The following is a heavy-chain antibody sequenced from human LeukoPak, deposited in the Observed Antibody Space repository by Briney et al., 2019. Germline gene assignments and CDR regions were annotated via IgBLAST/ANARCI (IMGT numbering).Heavy chain of an antibody. CDR1: GYTFTSYG. CDR3: ARGTDGATPGGY. J-gene: IGHJ4*02. CDR2: INPSGGST. Sequence: ASVKVSCKASGYTFTSYGISWVRQAPGQGLEWMGMINPSGGSTSYAQKFQGRVTMTRDTSTSTVCMELSSLRSEDTAVYYCARGTDGATPGGYWGQGTLVTVSS. D-gene: IGHD2-15*01. V-gene: IGHV1-46*01.